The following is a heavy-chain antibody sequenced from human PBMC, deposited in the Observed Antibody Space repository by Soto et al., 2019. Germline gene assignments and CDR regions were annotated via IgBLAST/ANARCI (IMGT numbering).Heavy chain of an antibody. CDR1: GFTFKGAW. CDR3: TYRYYGSGSLPSAVNGRPYYYYYGMDV. Sequence: GGSLRLSCVASGFTFKGAWMNWIRQASGKGLEWVGRIRSKANSYATAYAASVKGRFTISRDDSKNTAYLQMNSLKTEDTAVYYCTYRYYGSGSLPSAVNGRPYYYYYGMDVWGQGTTVTVSS. V-gene: IGHV3-73*01. J-gene: IGHJ6*02. D-gene: IGHD3-10*01. CDR2: IRSKANSYAT.